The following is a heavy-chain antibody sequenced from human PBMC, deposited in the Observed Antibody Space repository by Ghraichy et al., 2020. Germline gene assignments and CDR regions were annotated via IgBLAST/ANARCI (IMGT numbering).Heavy chain of an antibody. CDR2: IWYDGSNK. D-gene: IGHD6-13*01. CDR1: GFTFSSYG. V-gene: IGHV3-33*01. J-gene: IGHJ4*02. CDR3: ARDYSSSWVGEDDY. Sequence: GGYLRLSCAASGFTFSSYGMHWVRQAPGKGLEWVAVIWYDGSNKYYADSVKGRFTISRDNSKNTLYLQMNSLRAEDTAVYYCARDYSSSWVGEDDYWGQGTLVTVSS.